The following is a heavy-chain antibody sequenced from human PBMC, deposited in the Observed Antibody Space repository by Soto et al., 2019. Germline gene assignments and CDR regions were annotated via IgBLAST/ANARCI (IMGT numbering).Heavy chain of an antibody. V-gene: IGHV1-2*04. J-gene: IGHJ5*02. CDR3: ARDSGYCSSTSCYDWFDP. CDR2: INPNSGGT. D-gene: IGHD2-2*01. Sequence: EASVKVSCKASGYTFTGYYMHWVRQAPGQGLEWMGWINPNSGGTNYAQKFQGWVTMTRDTSISTAYMELSRLRSDDTAVYYCARDSGYCSSTSCYDWFDPWGQGTLVTVSS. CDR1: GYTFTGYY.